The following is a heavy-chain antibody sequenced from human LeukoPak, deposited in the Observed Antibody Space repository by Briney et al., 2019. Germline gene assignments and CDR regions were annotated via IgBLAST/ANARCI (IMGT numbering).Heavy chain of an antibody. CDR2: IIPIFGTA. CDR1: GGTFSSYA. D-gene: IGHD3-22*01. J-gene: IGHJ4*02. CDR3: AKDVQMTGNGYCNYFDY. Sequence: SVKVSCKASGGTFSSYAISWVRQAPGQGLEWMGGIIPIFGTANYAQKFQGRVTITADESTSTAYMELNSLRPEDTAFYYCAKDVQMTGNGYCNYFDYWGQGTLVTISS. V-gene: IGHV1-69*13.